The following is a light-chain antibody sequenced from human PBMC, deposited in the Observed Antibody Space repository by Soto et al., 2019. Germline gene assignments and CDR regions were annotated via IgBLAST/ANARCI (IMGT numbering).Light chain of an antibody. CDR2: LNSDGSH. V-gene: IGLV4-69*01. CDR3: QTWGTGTNWV. J-gene: IGLJ3*02. Sequence: QPVLTQSPSASASLGASVKLTCTLSSGHSSYAIAWHQQQPEQGPRYLMKLNSDGSHSKGDGIPDRFSGSSSGAERYLTISILQSEDEADYYCQTWGTGTNWVFGGGTKVTVL. CDR1: SGHSSYA.